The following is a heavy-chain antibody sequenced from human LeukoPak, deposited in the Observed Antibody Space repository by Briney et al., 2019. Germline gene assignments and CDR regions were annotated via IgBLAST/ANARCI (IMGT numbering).Heavy chain of an antibody. CDR1: GFTFSSYS. D-gene: IGHD3-10*01. Sequence: TGGSLRLSCAASGFTFSSYSMNWVRQAPGKGLEWVSSISSSSSYIYYADSVKGRFTISRDNAKNSLYLQMNSLRAEDTAVYYCARDFYGSGSFIDYWGQGTLVTVSS. CDR3: ARDFYGSGSFIDY. J-gene: IGHJ4*02. CDR2: ISSSSSYI. V-gene: IGHV3-21*01.